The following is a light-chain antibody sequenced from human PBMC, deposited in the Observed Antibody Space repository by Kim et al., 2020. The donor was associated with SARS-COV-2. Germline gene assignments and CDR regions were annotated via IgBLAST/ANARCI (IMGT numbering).Light chain of an antibody. J-gene: IGKJ1*01. CDR1: QSVSNY. Sequence: EIVLTQSPATLSLSPGERVTVSCRASQSVSNYLAWYQHTPGQPPRLLIYDASKRATGVPAKFSGSGYGTDFTFTISSLEPEDFTVYYCQRRSYWPRTFGQGTRVDIK. CDR3: QRRSYWPRT. CDR2: DAS. V-gene: IGKV3-11*01.